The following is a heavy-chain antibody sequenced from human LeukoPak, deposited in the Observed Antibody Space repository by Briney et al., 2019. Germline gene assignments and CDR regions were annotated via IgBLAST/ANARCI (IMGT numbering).Heavy chain of an antibody. Sequence: ASVKVSCKASGYTFTGYYMHWVRQAPGQGPEWMGIINPSGGSTSYAQKFQGRVTMTRDTSTSTVYMELSSLKSEDTAVYYCARDSNGMDVWGQGTTVTVSS. CDR3: ARDSNGMDV. CDR1: GYTFTGYY. J-gene: IGHJ6*02. V-gene: IGHV1-46*01. D-gene: IGHD2-8*01. CDR2: INPSGGST.